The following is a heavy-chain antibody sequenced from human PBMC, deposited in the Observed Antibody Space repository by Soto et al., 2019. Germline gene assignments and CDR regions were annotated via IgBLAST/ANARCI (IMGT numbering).Heavy chain of an antibody. V-gene: IGHV1-69*13. D-gene: IGHD6-19*01. Sequence: SXKVSYKASGGTXNSYSISLVRQTPGQGLEWMGGIIPIFGTANYAQKLQGRVTITADESTSTAYMELSSLRSEDTDVYYCARGGAVAGGAFDIWGQGIMVTVSS. J-gene: IGHJ3*02. CDR2: IIPIFGTA. CDR1: GGTXNSYS. CDR3: ARGGAVAGGAFDI.